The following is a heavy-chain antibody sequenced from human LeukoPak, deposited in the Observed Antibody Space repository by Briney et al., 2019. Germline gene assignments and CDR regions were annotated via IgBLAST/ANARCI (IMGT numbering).Heavy chain of an antibody. V-gene: IGHV4-34*01. D-gene: IGHD3-3*01. CDR3: ARIFGVVIYDY. J-gene: IGHJ4*02. Sequence: SENLSLNCSVYGGSFSGYYWSWIRQPPGKGLEWIREINHSGNTNYHPSLKSRVNISVDWSENQFSLKLSPVIAADTAVYYCARIFGVVIYDYWGQGTLVTVSS. CDR2: INHSGNT. CDR1: GGSFSGYY.